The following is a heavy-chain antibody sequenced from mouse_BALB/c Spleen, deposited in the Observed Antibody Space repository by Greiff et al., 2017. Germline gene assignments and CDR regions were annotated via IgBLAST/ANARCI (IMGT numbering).Heavy chain of an antibody. V-gene: IGHV5-12-2*01. CDR1: GFTFSSYT. J-gene: IGHJ2*01. CDR3: ARADGYYDY. CDR2: ISNGGGST. D-gene: IGHD2-3*01. Sequence: LVESGGGLVQPGGSLKLSCAASGFTFSSYTMSWVRQTPEKRLEWVAYISNGGGSTYYPDTVKGRFTISRDNAKNTLYLQMSSLKSEDTAMYYCARADGYYDYWGQGTTLTVSS.